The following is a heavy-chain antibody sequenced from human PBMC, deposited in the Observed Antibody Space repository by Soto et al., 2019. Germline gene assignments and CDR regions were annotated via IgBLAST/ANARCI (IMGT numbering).Heavy chain of an antibody. D-gene: IGHD3-10*01. CDR2: IYQTGNT. J-gene: IGHJ4*02. CDR3: AMKGPSDESPLQS. CDR1: RGSINSCNW. V-gene: IGHV4-4*01. Sequence: QVQLQESGPGLVKPTGTLSLTCDVSRGSINSCNWWSWVRQAPGQGLEWIGEIYQTGNTNENWSLQCRVSLSVDKAKNHCSLRLASVTAADTAIYFCAMKGPSDESPLQSWGQGILVTVSS.